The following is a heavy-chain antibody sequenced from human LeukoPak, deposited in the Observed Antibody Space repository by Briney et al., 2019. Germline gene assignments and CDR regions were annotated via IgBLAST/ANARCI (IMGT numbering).Heavy chain of an antibody. Sequence: SETLSLTCAVYGGSFSGYYWSWIRQPPGKGLEWIGEINHSGSTNYNPSLKSRVTISVDTSKNQFSLKLSSVTAADTAVYYCARRPITMVRGARKPYYYYGMDVWGKGTTVTASS. J-gene: IGHJ6*04. CDR2: INHSGST. V-gene: IGHV4-34*01. CDR1: GGSFSGYY. D-gene: IGHD3-10*01. CDR3: ARRPITMVRGARKPYYYYGMDV.